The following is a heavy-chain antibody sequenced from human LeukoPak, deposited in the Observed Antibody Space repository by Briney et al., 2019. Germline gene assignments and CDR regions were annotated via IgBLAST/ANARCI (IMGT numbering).Heavy chain of an antibody. D-gene: IGHD5-12*01. Sequence: SETLSLTCAVSGDSISSSNWWTWVRQPPGKGLEQIGEIYHSGSTNYNPSLKSRVTISVDKSKNQFSLKMSSVTAADTAVYYCAGATPFKIDYWGQGTLVTVSS. V-gene: IGHV4-4*02. CDR1: GDSISSSNW. J-gene: IGHJ4*02. CDR3: AGATPFKIDY. CDR2: IYHSGST.